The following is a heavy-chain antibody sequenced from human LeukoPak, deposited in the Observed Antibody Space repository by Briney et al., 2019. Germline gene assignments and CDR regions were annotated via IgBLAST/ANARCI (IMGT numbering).Heavy chain of an antibody. D-gene: IGHD4-17*01. J-gene: IGHJ4*02. Sequence: GASVKVSCKASGGTFSSYAISWVRQAPGQGLEWMGRIIPILGIANYAQKFQGRVTITADTSTSTAYMELRSLRSDDTAVYYCARTLSDDYGDFGGDWGQGTLVTVSS. CDR3: ARTLSDDYGDFGGD. V-gene: IGHV1-69*04. CDR1: GGTFSSYA. CDR2: IIPILGIA.